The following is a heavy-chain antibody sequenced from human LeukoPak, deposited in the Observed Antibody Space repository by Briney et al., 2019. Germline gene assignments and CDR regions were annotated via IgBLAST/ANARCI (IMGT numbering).Heavy chain of an antibody. D-gene: IGHD3-10*01. V-gene: IGHV1-3*01. Sequence: ASVKVSCKASGYTFTSYAMHWVRQAPGQRLEWMGWINAGNGNTKYSQKFQGRVTITRDTSASTAYMELSSLRSEDTAVYYCARAAPLLWFGEAGVWGQGTLVTVSS. CDR2: INAGNGNT. CDR3: ARAAPLLWFGEAGV. CDR1: GYTFTSYA. J-gene: IGHJ4*02.